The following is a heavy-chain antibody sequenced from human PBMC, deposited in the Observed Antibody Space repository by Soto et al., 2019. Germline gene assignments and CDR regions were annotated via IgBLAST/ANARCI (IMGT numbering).Heavy chain of an antibody. D-gene: IGHD6-13*01. J-gene: IGHJ6*02. V-gene: IGHV3-7*03. CDR2: IKQDGSEK. CDR1: DFSFASHW. CDR3: ARGTAGTRYNYFGLDV. Sequence: DVQLVESGGGLVQPGGSLRLSCAASDFSFASHWMTWVRQAPGKGLEWVANIKQDGSEKYYVDSVKGRFTISRDNAKSSLFLQMNGLRAQDTAVYFCARGTAGTRYNYFGLDVWGQGTTGTVSS.